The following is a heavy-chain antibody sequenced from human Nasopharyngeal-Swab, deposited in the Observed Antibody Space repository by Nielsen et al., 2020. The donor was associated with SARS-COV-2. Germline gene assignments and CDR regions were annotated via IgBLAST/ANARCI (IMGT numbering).Heavy chain of an antibody. Sequence: SETLSLTCAVSGGSISSSNWWSWVRQPPGKGLEWIGEIYHSGSTNYNPSLKSRVTISVDKSKNQFSLKLSSVTAADTAVYYCAREHSNTIAAPDAFDIWGQGTMVTVSS. V-gene: IGHV4-4*02. CDR1: GGSISSSNW. J-gene: IGHJ3*02. D-gene: IGHD6-13*01. CDR3: AREHSNTIAAPDAFDI. CDR2: IYHSGST.